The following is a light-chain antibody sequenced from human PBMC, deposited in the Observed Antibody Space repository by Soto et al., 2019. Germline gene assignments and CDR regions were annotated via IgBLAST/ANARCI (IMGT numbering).Light chain of an antibody. J-gene: IGLJ1*01. Sequence: HSVLTQPPSASGSPGQSVAISCTGTSSDVGDYNYVSWYQQHPGKAPKLMIFDVNKRPSGVPDRFSGSKSGNTASLTVSGLQAEDEADYYCSSYAGNNSLYVFGTGTKLTVL. V-gene: IGLV2-8*01. CDR2: DVN. CDR1: SSDVGDYNY. CDR3: SSYAGNNSLYV.